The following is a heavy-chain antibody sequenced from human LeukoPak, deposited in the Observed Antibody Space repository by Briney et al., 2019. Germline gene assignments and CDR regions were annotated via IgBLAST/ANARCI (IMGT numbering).Heavy chain of an antibody. D-gene: IGHD3-10*01. CDR1: GGSISSYY. CDR2: ISRSGST. Sequence: SETLSLTCTVSGGSISSYYWSWIRQPPGKGLEWIGRISRSGSTDYNPSLKSRVAISVDTSNNQFSLKLTSVTAADTAVYFCARGAYGSRNSNWFDPWGQGTLVTVSS. J-gene: IGHJ5*02. CDR3: ARGAYGSRNSNWFDP. V-gene: IGHV4-4*08.